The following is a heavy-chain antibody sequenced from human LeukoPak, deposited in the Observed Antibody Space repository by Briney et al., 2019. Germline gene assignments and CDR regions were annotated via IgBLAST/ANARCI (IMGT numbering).Heavy chain of an antibody. D-gene: IGHD4-17*01. CDR3: ARGLGGDYGDYDY. V-gene: IGHV1-69*13. CDR1: GGTFSSYA. Sequence: LVASVKVSCKAPGGTFSSYAISWVRQAPGQGLEWMGGIIPIFGTANYAQKFQGRVTITADESTSTAYMELSSLRSEDTAVYYCARGLGGDYGDYDYWGQGTQVTVSS. J-gene: IGHJ4*02. CDR2: IIPIFGTA.